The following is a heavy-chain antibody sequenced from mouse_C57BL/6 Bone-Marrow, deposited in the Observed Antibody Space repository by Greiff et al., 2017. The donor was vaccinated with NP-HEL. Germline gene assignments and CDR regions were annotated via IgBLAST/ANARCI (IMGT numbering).Heavy chain of an antibody. Sequence: QVQLQQPGAELVKPGASVKLSCKASGYTFTSYWMHWVKQRPGQGLEWIGMIHPNSGSTNYNEKFKSKATLTVDKSSSTAYMQLSSLTSEDSAVYCCARDYYGIYFDVWGTGTAVTVSA. CDR2: IHPNSGST. V-gene: IGHV1-64*01. J-gene: IGHJ1*03. CDR1: GYTFTSYW. CDR3: ARDYYGIYFDV. D-gene: IGHD1-1*01.